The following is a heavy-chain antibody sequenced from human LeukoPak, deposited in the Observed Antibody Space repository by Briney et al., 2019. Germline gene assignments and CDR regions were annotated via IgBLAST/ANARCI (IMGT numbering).Heavy chain of an antibody. J-gene: IGHJ6*03. V-gene: IGHV1-2*02. D-gene: IGHD3-10*01. CDR1: GYTFTGYY. CDR2: INPNSGGT. CDR3: ARGYMVRGVRLYYYYMDV. Sequence: EASVKVSCKASGYTFTGYYMHWVRQGPGQGLEWMGWINPNSGGTNYAQKFQGRVTMTRDTSISTAYMELSRLRSDDTAVYYCARGYMVRGVRLYYYYMDVWGKGTTVTVSS.